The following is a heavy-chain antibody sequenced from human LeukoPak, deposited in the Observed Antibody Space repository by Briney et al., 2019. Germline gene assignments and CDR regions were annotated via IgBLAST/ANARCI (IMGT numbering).Heavy chain of an antibody. CDR2: IRSSSRTI. Sequence: QSGGSLRLSCAVSGFTFSSYSMNWVRQAPGKGLEWVSYIRSSSRTIYYADSVKGRFTISRDNAKNSLFLQMNSLRAEDTAVYYCARDGSGRVPEMSAPDYWGQGTLVTVSS. CDR1: GFTFSSYS. V-gene: IGHV3-48*01. J-gene: IGHJ4*02. CDR3: ARDGSGRVPEMSAPDY. D-gene: IGHD3-10*01.